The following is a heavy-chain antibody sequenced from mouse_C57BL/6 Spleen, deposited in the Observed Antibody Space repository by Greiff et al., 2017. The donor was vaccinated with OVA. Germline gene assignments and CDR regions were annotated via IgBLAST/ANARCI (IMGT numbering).Heavy chain of an antibody. CDR3: ARRGLGRRAWFAY. CDR2: IDPSDSYT. CDR1: GYTFTSYW. J-gene: IGHJ3*01. D-gene: IGHD4-1*01. V-gene: IGHV1-69*01. Sequence: VQLQQPGAELVMPGASVKLSCKASGYTFTSYWMHWVKQRPGQGLEWIGEIDPSDSYTNYNQKFKGKSTLTVDKSSSTAYMQLSSLTSEDSAVYDCARRGLGRRAWFAYWGQGTLGTGSA.